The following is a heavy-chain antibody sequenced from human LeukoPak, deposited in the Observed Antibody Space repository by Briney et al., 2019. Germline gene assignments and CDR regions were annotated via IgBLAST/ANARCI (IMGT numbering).Heavy chain of an antibody. Sequence: ASVKVSCKASGYTFTGYYMHWVRQAPGHGLEWMGWINPNSGGTNYAQKFQGRVTMTRDTFISTAYMELSRLRSDDTAVYYCARDYDFWSGYYPAEQERGLDYWGQGTLVTVSS. J-gene: IGHJ4*02. D-gene: IGHD3-3*01. CDR3: ARDYDFWSGYYPAEQERGLDY. CDR1: GYTFTGYY. V-gene: IGHV1-2*02. CDR2: INPNSGGT.